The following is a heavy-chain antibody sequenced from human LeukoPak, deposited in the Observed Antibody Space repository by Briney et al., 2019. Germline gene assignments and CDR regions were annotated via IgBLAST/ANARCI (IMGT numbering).Heavy chain of an antibody. Sequence: SETLSLTCTVSGYSISSGYYWGWIRQPPGKGLEWIGSIYHSGSTYYNPSLKSRVTISVDTSKNQFSLKLSSVTAADTAVYYCARGGNDVHLGDYYMDVWGKGTTVTISS. J-gene: IGHJ6*03. D-gene: IGHD5-12*01. V-gene: IGHV4-38-2*02. CDR1: GYSISSGYY. CDR2: IYHSGST. CDR3: ARGGNDVHLGDYYMDV.